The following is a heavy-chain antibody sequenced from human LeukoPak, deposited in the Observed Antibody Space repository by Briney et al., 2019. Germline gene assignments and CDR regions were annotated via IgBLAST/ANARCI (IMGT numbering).Heavy chain of an antibody. Sequence: PGGSLRLSCAASGFTFRSYNMNWVRQAPGKGPEWVAFTRFDDSYKAYGDSVKGRFTISRDNSKNTLYLQMDSLRSDDTAVYYCAKSSAGITWFDPWGQGTLVTVSS. J-gene: IGHJ5*02. CDR3: AKSSAGITWFDP. V-gene: IGHV3-30*02. CDR2: TRFDDSYK. D-gene: IGHD1-1*01. CDR1: GFTFRSYN.